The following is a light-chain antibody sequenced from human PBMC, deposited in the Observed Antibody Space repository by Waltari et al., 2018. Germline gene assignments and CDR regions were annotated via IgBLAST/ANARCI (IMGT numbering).Light chain of an antibody. V-gene: IGLV2-14*03. CDR2: DIS. J-gene: IGLJ1*01. CDR3: TSYTSSHGLV. Sequence: QSALTQPASVSGSPGQSITISCTGTSRDIGGYNYLPWYQQPPGKAPNVVIFDISYRPSGVSSRFSGSKSGNTASLTISGLQAEDEADYYCTSYTSSHGLVFGTGTKVTVL. CDR1: SRDIGGYNY.